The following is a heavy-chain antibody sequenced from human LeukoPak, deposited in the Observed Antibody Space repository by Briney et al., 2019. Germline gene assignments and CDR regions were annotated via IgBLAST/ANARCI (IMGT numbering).Heavy chain of an antibody. CDR1: GGSISSYY. CDR3: ARDRLNYGSGSYNWFDP. D-gene: IGHD3-10*01. V-gene: IGHV4-4*07. Sequence: PSETLSLTCTVSGGSISSYYWSWIRQPAGKGLEWIGRIYTSGSINYNPSLKSRVTMSVDTSKNQFSLKLSSVTAADTAVYYCARDRLNYGSGSYNWFDPWGQGTLVTVSP. CDR2: IYTSGSI. J-gene: IGHJ5*02.